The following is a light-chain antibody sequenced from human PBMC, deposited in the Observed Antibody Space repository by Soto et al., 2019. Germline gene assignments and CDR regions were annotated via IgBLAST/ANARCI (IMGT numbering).Light chain of an antibody. CDR1: SNDVGGYNF. CDR3: CSYAGSYSYV. Sequence: QSALTQPRSVSGSPGQSVTISCTGTSNDVGGYNFVSWYQQHPGKAPKLMIYDVTKRPSGVPDRFSGSKYGNTASLTISGLQAEDEADYYCCSYAGSYSYVFGTGTKVTVL. V-gene: IGLV2-11*01. J-gene: IGLJ1*01. CDR2: DVT.